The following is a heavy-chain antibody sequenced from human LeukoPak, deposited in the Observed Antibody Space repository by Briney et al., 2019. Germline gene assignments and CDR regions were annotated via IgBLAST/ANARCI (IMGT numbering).Heavy chain of an antibody. V-gene: IGHV3-74*01. CDR1: GFTFSSYW. J-gene: IGHJ4*02. D-gene: IGHD1-26*01. Sequence: PGGSLRLSCAASGFTFSSYWVQWVRQAPGKGLVWISRINSDGSSLSYADSVKGRFTISRDNAKNTVYLQMNSLRAEDTAVYYCARSRYTGSHFDYWGQGTLVTGSS. CDR3: ARSRYTGSHFDY. CDR2: INSDGSSL.